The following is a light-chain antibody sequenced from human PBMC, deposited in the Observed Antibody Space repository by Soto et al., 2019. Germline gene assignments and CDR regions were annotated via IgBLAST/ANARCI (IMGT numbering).Light chain of an antibody. CDR3: QQYGSTPPMYT. Sequence: ESVLTQSPGTLSLSPGERATISCRASQRVSSSYLAWYQQKPGQAPRLLIYGASSRATGIPDRFSGSGSGTDFTLTISRLEPEDFVVYYCQQYGSTPPMYTFGQGTKLEIK. V-gene: IGKV3-20*01. J-gene: IGKJ2*01. CDR2: GAS. CDR1: QRVSSSY.